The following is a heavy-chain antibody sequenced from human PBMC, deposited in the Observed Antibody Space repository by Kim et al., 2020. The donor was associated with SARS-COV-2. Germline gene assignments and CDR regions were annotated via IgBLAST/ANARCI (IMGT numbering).Heavy chain of an antibody. Sequence: YHPSLRRRVTIAVDTSKNQFSLNLSSVTAADTAVDYCARHLIAAAGTVDYWGQGTLVTVSS. J-gene: IGHJ4*02. V-gene: IGHV4-59*08. CDR3: ARHLIAAAGTVDY. D-gene: IGHD6-13*01.